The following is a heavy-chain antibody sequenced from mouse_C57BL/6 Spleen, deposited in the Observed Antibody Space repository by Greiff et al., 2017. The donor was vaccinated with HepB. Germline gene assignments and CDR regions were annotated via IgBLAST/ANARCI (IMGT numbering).Heavy chain of an antibody. CDR1: GFTFTDYY. V-gene: IGHV7-3*01. CDR2: IRNKANGYTT. CDR3: ARTEDYYAMDY. Sequence: EVKLQESGGGLVQPGGSLSLSCAASGFTFTDYYMSWVRQPPGKALEWLGFIRNKANGYTTEYSASVKGRFTISRDNSQSILYLQMNALRAEDSATYYCARTEDYYAMDYWGQGTSVTVSS. J-gene: IGHJ4*01.